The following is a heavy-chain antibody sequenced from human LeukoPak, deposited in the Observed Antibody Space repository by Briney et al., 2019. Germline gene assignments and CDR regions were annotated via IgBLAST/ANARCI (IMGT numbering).Heavy chain of an antibody. Sequence: GGSLRLSCAASGFAFSSYWMLWVRQVPGKGLVWVSRINGDGTITTYADFAKGRFTISRDNTKNILYLEMNNLRAEDTGIYYCSRSQFDCWGQGILVTVSS. CDR2: INGDGTIT. J-gene: IGHJ4*02. D-gene: IGHD2-21*01. V-gene: IGHV3-74*03. CDR1: GFAFSSYW. CDR3: SRSQFDC.